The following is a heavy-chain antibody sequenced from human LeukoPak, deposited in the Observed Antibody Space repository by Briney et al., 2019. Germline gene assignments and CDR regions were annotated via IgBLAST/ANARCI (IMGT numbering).Heavy chain of an antibody. CDR1: GFTFSSYG. V-gene: IGHV3-30*02. CDR3: AKDAGQLWPLKAFDI. Sequence: PGGSLRLSCAASGFTFSSYGTHWVRQAPGKGLEWVAFIRYDGSNKYYADSVKGRFTISRDNSKNTLYLQMNSLRAEDTAVYYCAKDAGQLWPLKAFDIWGQGTMVTVSS. D-gene: IGHD5-18*01. CDR2: IRYDGSNK. J-gene: IGHJ3*02.